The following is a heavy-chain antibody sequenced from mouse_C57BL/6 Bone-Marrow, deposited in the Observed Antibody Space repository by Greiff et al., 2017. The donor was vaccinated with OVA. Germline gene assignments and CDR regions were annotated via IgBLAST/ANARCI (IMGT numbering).Heavy chain of an antibody. J-gene: IGHJ3*01. D-gene: IGHD3-2*02. Sequence: VQLQQSGAELVRPGTSVKVSCKASGYAFTNYLIEWVKQRPGQGLEWIGVINPGSGGTNYNEKFKGKATLTADKSSSTAYMQLSSLTSEDSAVYFCARRSSGHFAYWGQETLVTVSA. CDR3: ARRSSGHFAY. V-gene: IGHV1-54*01. CDR1: GYAFTNYL. CDR2: INPGSGGT.